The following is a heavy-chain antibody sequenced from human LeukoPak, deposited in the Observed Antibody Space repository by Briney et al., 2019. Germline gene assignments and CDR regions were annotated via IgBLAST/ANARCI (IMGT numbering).Heavy chain of an antibody. D-gene: IGHD6-25*01. CDR3: ARDTVAAAGDFDY. V-gene: IGHV4-59*01. CDR1: GGSISFSF. CDR2: INYSGSS. Sequence: SETLSLTCTVSGGSISFSFWSWIRQPPGKGLEWIGCINYSGSSHYNPSLKSRVTISLDTSKNQFSLRLSSVSAADTALYFCARDTVAAAGDFDYWGQGTLVTVSS. J-gene: IGHJ4*02.